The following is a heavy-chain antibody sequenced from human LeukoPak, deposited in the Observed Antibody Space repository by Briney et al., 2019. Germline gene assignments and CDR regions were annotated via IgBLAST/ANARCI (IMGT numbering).Heavy chain of an antibody. CDR2: ISYDGNNK. V-gene: IGHV3-30*18. CDR1: GFTFSGYG. J-gene: IGHJ4*02. D-gene: IGHD6-25*01. Sequence: GGSLRLSCAASGFTFSGYGMHWVRQAPGKGLEWVAVISYDGNNKYYVDSVKGRFTISRDNSKNTVSLQMNSLRVEDTAVYYCAKDPRVEAAAPDYWGQGTLVTVSS. CDR3: AKDPRVEAAAPDY.